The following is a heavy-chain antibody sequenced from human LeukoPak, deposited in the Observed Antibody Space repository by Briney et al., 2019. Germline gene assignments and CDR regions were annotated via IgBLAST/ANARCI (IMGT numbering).Heavy chain of an antibody. CDR2: IYYSGST. CDR3: ARDGTGTTGPAFDI. V-gene: IGHV4-39*07. J-gene: IGHJ3*02. CDR1: GGSISSSSYY. D-gene: IGHD1-7*01. Sequence: SETLSLTCTVSGGSISSSSYYWGWIRQPPGKGLEWIGSIYYSGSTYYNPSLKSRVTISVDTSKDQFSLKLSSVTAADTAVYYCARDGTGTTGPAFDIWGQGTMVTVSS.